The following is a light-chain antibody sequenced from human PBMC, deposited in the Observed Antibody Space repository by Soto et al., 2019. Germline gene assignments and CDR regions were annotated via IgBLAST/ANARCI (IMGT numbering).Light chain of an antibody. CDR2: LGS. V-gene: IGKV2-28*01. CDR3: MQGLQTPYT. Sequence: IVMTQSPLSLPVTPGEPASISCRSSQSLLHSSGDNFLDWYLQKPGQSPQLLISLGSNRASGVPDRFSGSGSGTEFKLEISRVEAEDVWIYYCMQGLQTPYTFGQGTKLEIK. J-gene: IGKJ2*01. CDR1: QSLLHSSGDNF.